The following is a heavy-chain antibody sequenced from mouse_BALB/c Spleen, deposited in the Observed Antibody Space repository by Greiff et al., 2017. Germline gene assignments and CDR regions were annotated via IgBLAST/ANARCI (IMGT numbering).Heavy chain of an antibody. CDR1: GFTFSSYT. CDR3: TRDSWFAY. CDR2: ISSGGSYT. J-gene: IGHJ3*01. Sequence: EVKLMESGGGLVKPGGSLKLSCAASGFTFSSYTMSWVRQTPEKRLEWVATISSGGSYTYYPDSVKGRFTISRDNAKNTLYLQMSSLKSEDTAMYYCTRDSWFAYWGQGTLVTVSA. V-gene: IGHV5-6-4*01.